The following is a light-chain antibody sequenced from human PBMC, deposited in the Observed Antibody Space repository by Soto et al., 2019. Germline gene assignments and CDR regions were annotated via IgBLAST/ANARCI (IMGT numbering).Light chain of an antibody. CDR3: QQYGSSPQT. CDR2: GAS. Sequence: EIVMTQSPATLSVSPGERATLSCRASQSVSSNLAWYQQKPGQAPRLLIYGASSRATGIPDRFSGSGSGTDFTLTISRLEPEDFAVYYCQQYGSSPQTFGQGTNVDIK. V-gene: IGKV3-20*01. J-gene: IGKJ1*01. CDR1: QSVSSN.